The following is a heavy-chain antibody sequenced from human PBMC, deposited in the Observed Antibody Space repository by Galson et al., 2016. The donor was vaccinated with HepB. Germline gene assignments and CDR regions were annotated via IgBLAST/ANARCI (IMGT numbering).Heavy chain of an antibody. CDR1: GFSFTGHY. V-gene: IGHV1-2*04. CDR3: AKDLDYSGDYYGMDV. D-gene: IGHD4-11*01. J-gene: IGHJ6*02. Sequence: SVKVSCKASGFSFTGHYIHWLRQAPGQGLEWMGWINPKSGGTNYAQKFEGWVTMTRDTSISTAYMKVTRLTSDDAAVYYCAKDLDYSGDYYGMDVWGQGTTVTVSS. CDR2: INPKSGGT.